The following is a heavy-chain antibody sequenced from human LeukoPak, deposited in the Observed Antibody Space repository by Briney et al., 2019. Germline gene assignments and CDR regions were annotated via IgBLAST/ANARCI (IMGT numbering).Heavy chain of an antibody. CDR2: IYYSGST. V-gene: IGHV4-59*11. CDR3: ARQYSSSWYYYYYYMDV. J-gene: IGHJ6*03. Sequence: SETLSLTCTVSGGSISSHYWSWIRQPPGKGLEWIGYIYYSGSTNYNPSLKSRVTISVDTSKNQFSLKLSSVTAADTAVYYCARQYSSSWYYYYYYMDVWGKGTTVTVSS. CDR1: GGSISSHY. D-gene: IGHD6-13*01.